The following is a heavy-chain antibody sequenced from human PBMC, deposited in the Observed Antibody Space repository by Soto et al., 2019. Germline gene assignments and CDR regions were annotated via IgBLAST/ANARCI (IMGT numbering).Heavy chain of an antibody. V-gene: IGHV4-31*03. CDR1: GGSISSGGYY. CDR3: ARDANWNYDGYYYYGMDV. CDR2: IYYSGST. D-gene: IGHD1-7*01. J-gene: IGHJ6*02. Sequence: SETLSLTCTVSGGSISSGGYYWSWIRQHPGKGLEWIGYIYYSGSTYYNPSLKSRVTISVDTSKNQFSLKLSSVTAADTAVYYCARDANWNYDGYYYYGMDVWGQGTTVTVSS.